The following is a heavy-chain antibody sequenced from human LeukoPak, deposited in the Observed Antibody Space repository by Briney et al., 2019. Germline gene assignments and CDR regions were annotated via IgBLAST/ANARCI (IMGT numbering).Heavy chain of an antibody. CDR1: GYTFTSYD. Sequence: ASVKVSCKASGYTFTSYDINWVRHATGQGLEWMGWMSPNSGDTGYAQKFQGRVTMTRDTSISTAFMELTSLRAEDTAVYYCARQDCSSGSCYNDYWGQGTLVTVSS. CDR2: MSPNSGDT. V-gene: IGHV1-8*01. J-gene: IGHJ4*02. D-gene: IGHD2-2*02. CDR3: ARQDCSSGSCYNDY.